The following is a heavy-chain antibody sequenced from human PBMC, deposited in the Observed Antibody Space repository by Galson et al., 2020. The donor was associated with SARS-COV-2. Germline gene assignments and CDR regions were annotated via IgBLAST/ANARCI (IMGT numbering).Heavy chain of an antibody. D-gene: IGHD3-10*01. CDR1: GFTFSSYS. CDR3: ATPRETYYYGSGFDYFDS. CDR2: ISSSSTI. Sequence: GECLKISCAASGFTFSSYSMNWVRQAPGKGLEWVSYISSSSTIYYADSVKGRFTISRDNAKNSLYLQMNSLRAEDTAVYYCATPRETYYYGSGFDYFDSWGQGTLVSVSS. J-gene: IGHJ4*02. V-gene: IGHV3-48*04.